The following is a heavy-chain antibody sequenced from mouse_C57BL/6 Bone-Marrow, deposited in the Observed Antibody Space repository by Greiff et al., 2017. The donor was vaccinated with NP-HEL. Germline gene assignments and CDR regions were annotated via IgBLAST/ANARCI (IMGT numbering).Heavy chain of an antibody. CDR3: AKNLDYAYFDY. CDR1: GFSLTSYA. Sequence: VQLQQSGPGLVAPSQSLSITCTVSGFSLTSYAISWVRQPPGKGLEWLGVIWTGGGTNYNSALKSRLSISIDNSKSQVFLKMNGLQTGDTARYYCAKNLDYAYFDYWGQVTTLTVAS. D-gene: IGHD2-4*01. J-gene: IGHJ2*01. V-gene: IGHV2-9-1*01. CDR2: IWTGGGT.